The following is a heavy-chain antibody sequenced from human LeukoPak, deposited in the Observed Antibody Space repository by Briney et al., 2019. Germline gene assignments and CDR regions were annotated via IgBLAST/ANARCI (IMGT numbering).Heavy chain of an antibody. J-gene: IGHJ4*02. Sequence: GASVKVSCKASGYTFTSYGISWVRQAPGLGLEWMGWISAYNGNTNYAQKLQGRVTMTTDTSTSTAYMELRSLRSDDTAVYYCARDIVVEAATSPFDYWGQGTLVTVSS. V-gene: IGHV1-18*01. D-gene: IGHD2-15*01. CDR3: ARDIVVEAATSPFDY. CDR1: GYTFTSYG. CDR2: ISAYNGNT.